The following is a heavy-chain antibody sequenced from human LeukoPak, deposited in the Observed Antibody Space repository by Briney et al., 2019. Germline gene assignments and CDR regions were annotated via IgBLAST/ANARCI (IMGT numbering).Heavy chain of an antibody. CDR3: ARWMGIESMTGRFKYYGMDV. Sequence: SETLSLTCTVSGASIRSYYWTWIRQTPGKGLEWIGYMYYSGTTKNNPSLKSRVTMSVDTSKNQFSLRLSSVTAADTAVYYCARWMGIESMTGRFKYYGMDVWGKGTTVTVPS. CDR2: MYYSGTT. CDR1: GASIRSYY. V-gene: IGHV4-59*01. J-gene: IGHJ6*04. D-gene: IGHD1-20*01.